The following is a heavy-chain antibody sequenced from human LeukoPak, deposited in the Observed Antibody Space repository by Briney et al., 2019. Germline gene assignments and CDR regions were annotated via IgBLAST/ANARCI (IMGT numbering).Heavy chain of an antibody. Sequence: GGSLTLFCGAPGLTFITYVLCWVRQAPGKGLEWVSAISGSGGSTYYADSVKGRFTISRDNSKNTLYLQMNSLGADDTAVYYCAKGNWRYFDYWGQGTLVTVSS. CDR3: AKGNWRYFDY. V-gene: IGHV3-23*01. CDR2: ISGSGGST. D-gene: IGHD1-1*01. J-gene: IGHJ4*02. CDR1: GLTFITYV.